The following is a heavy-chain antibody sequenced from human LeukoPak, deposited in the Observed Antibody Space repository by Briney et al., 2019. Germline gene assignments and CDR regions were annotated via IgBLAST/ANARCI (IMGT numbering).Heavy chain of an antibody. D-gene: IGHD6-13*01. CDR1: GFTFSNYA. Sequence: GGSLRLSCAASGFTFSNYAMSWVRQAPGKGLEWVSAISGSGGSTYYADSVKGRFTISRDNSKNTLYLQMNSLRAEDTAVYYCAKARGQQLAPKHLDAFDIWGQGTMVTVSS. V-gene: IGHV3-23*01. J-gene: IGHJ3*02. CDR2: ISGSGGST. CDR3: AKARGQQLAPKHLDAFDI.